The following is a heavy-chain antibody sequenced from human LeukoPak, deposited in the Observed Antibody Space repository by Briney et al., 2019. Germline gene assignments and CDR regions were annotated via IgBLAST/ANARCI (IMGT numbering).Heavy chain of an antibody. CDR1: GFTFSSYT. CDR3: ARLIAAAAYFDY. V-gene: IGHV3-21*01. J-gene: IGHJ4*02. CDR2: ISSSSGYI. D-gene: IGHD6-13*01. Sequence: PGGSLRLSCAASGFTFSSYTMNWVRQAPGKGLESFSSISSSSGYIYYADSVKGRFTISRDNAKNSLYLQMNSLRAEDTAVYYCARLIAAAAYFDYWGQGALVTVSS.